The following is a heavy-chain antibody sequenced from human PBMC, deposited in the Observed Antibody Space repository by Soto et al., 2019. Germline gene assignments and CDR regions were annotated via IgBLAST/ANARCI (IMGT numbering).Heavy chain of an antibody. D-gene: IGHD2-21*02. CDR3: ARVCGGDCHYGMDV. J-gene: IGHJ6*02. Sequence: QVQLQESGPGLVKPSQTLSLTCTVSGGSISSGGYYWSWIRQHPGKGLEWIGYIYYSGSTYYNPSLQSGVTISVDTSKNQFSLKLSSVTAADTAVYYCARVCGGDCHYGMDVWGQGTTVTVSS. CDR2: IYYSGST. V-gene: IGHV4-31*03. CDR1: GGSISSGGYY.